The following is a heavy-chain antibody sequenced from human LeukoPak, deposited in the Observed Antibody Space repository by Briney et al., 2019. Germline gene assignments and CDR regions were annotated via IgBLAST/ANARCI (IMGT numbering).Heavy chain of an antibody. CDR2: INNDGSIT. J-gene: IGHJ4*02. CDR3: AKDRIVGARLDY. V-gene: IGHV3-74*01. CDR1: EFTISRYW. D-gene: IGHD1-26*01. Sequence: PGGSLRLSCAASEFTISRYWMHWVRQAPGKGLVWVSNINNDGSITTYADSVKGRFTISRDNVKNTLFLQMNSLRAEDTAVYYCAKDRIVGARLDYWGQGTLVTVSS.